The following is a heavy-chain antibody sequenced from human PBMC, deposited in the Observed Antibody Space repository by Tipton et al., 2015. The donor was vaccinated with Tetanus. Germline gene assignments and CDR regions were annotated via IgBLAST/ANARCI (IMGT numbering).Heavy chain of an antibody. Sequence: LRLSCTVSGGSISSGNYYWGWIRQPPGKGLEWIGSLYFSGRTYYSPPLKSRVTISGHPSNNQFSLKLTSVTAADSAVYYCARHESLVGGSYDYWGQGTLVTVSS. CDR1: GGSISSGNYY. D-gene: IGHD3-10*01. J-gene: IGHJ4*02. V-gene: IGHV4-39*01. CDR2: LYFSGRT. CDR3: ARHESLVGGSYDY.